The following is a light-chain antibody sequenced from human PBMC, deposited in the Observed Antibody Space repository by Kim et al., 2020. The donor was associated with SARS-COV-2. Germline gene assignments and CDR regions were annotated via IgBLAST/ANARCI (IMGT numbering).Light chain of an antibody. V-gene: IGKV1-5*03. J-gene: IGKJ1*01. CDR1: QVVGLG. Sequence: PASVGATVLISCRASQVVGLGLAWYQQKPGQVPMLLMDMSSVLHPGVPSRFVGGVSGTHFTPPTPSPHPSDFSVYYGQQYGTPSTFGPGTKVDI. CDR3: QQYGTPST. CDR2: MSS.